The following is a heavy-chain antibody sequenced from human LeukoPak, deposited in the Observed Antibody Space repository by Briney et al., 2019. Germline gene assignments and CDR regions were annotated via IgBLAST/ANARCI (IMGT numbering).Heavy chain of an antibody. V-gene: IGHV4-39*01. CDR2: IYYSGST. D-gene: IGHD2-2*01. J-gene: IGHJ6*03. CDR1: GDSITSSGYY. CDR3: TRGVPALYYFYYSMDV. Sequence: SETLSLTCTVSGDSITSSGYYRGWIRQPPGKGLEWIGSIYYSGSTYNNPSLKSRVTISVDTSKKQFSLKLSSVTAADTAVYYCTRGVPALYYFYYSMDVWGKGTTVTVSS.